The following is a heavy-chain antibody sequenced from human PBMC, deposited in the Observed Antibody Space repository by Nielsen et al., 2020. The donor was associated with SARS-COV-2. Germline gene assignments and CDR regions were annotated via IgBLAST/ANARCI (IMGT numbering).Heavy chain of an antibody. J-gene: IGHJ4*02. CDR1: GGAISSYY. D-gene: IGHD3-3*01. CDR3: ARGSDEGLAL. V-gene: IGHV4-59*13. CDR2: IYDSGNT. Sequence: SETLSLTCTVSGGAISSYYWTWIRPPPEKGLEWIAYIYDSGNTNYNPSLKSRVTISVDTSRNQFSLKWTSVTAADTAVYYCARGSDEGLALWGQGTLVTVSS.